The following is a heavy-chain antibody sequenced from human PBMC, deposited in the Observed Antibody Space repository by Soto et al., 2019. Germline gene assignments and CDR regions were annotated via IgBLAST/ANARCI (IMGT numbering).Heavy chain of an antibody. CDR1: GYTLTELS. Sequence: ASVKVSCKVSGYTLTELSMHWVRQAPGKGLEWMGVFDAEDGAASYAQNFQGRVTMTVDTSTDTAYMEVTSLRSEDTAVYYCATDLFPDYADAWVTLRPADDWGQGTPVTVSS. CDR2: FDAEDGAA. V-gene: IGHV1-24*01. CDR3: ATDLFPDYADAWVTLRPADD. J-gene: IGHJ4*02. D-gene: IGHD3-16*01.